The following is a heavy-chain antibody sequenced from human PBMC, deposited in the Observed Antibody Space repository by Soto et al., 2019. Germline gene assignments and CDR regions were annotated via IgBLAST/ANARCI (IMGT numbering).Heavy chain of an antibody. Sequence: GESLKISCKGSGYSFTSYWIGWVRQMPGKGLEWMGIIYPGDSDTRYSPSFQGQVTISADKSISTAYLQWSSLKASDTAMYYCERRNYGSGGGYGMDVWGQGTKVTVS. CDR3: ERRNYGSGGGYGMDV. V-gene: IGHV5-51*01. CDR2: IYPGDSDT. D-gene: IGHD3-10*01. CDR1: GYSFTSYW. J-gene: IGHJ6*02.